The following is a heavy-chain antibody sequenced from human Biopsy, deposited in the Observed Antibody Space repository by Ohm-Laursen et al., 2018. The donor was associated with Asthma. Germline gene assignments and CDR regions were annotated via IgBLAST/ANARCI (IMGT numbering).Heavy chain of an antibody. CDR2: HDHAEGGT. D-gene: IGHD4-17*01. V-gene: IGHV1-24*01. CDR3: ASDFPKDYVRYNFQF. Sequence: ASVKVSCKLSGDSLTDLSMPWVRQAPGQGLEWMGGHDHAEGGTVNAWRFQGRVTMTEDTSTDTAYMELSSLSSDDTAVYYCASDFPKDYVRYNFQFWGQGTLVTVSS. CDR1: GDSLTDLS. J-gene: IGHJ4*02.